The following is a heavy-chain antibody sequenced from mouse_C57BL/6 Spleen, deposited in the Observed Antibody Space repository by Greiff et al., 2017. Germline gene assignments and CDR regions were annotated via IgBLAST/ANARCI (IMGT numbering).Heavy chain of an antibody. CDR1: GFTFSSYT. Sequence: EVMLVESGGGLVKPGGSLKLSCAASGFTFSSYTMSWVRQTPEKRLEWVATISGGGGNTYYPDSVKGRFTISRDNDKNTLYLQMSSLRSEDTALYYCARQGLTTWGQGTLVTVSA. J-gene: IGHJ3*01. CDR3: ARQGLTT. D-gene: IGHD2-1*01. V-gene: IGHV5-9*01. CDR2: ISGGGGNT.